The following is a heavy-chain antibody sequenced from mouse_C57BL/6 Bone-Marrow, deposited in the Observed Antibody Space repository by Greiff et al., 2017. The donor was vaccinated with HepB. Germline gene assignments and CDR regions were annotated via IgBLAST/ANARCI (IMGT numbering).Heavy chain of an antibody. CDR1: GYTFTDYE. D-gene: IGHD2-4*01. J-gene: IGHJ2*01. Sequence: QVQLKESGAELVRPGASVTLSCKASGYTFTDYEMHWVKQTPVHGLEWIGAIDPETGGTAYNQKFKGKAILTADKSSSTAYMELRSLTSEDSAVYYCTRSSTMINFDYWGQGTTLTVSS. CDR3: TRSSTMINFDY. CDR2: IDPETGGT. V-gene: IGHV1-15*01.